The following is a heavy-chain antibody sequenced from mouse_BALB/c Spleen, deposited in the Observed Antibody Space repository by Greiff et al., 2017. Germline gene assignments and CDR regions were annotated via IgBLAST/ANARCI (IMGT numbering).Heavy chain of an antibody. CDR2: ISDGGSYT. Sequence: EVQVVESGGGLVKPGGSLKLSCAASGFTFSDYYMYWVRQTPEKRLEWVATISDGGSYTYYPDSVKGRFTISRDNAKNNLYLQMSSLKSEDTAMYYCARDEGVRCYYDIDFWGRETTDSVS. CDR1: GFTFSDYY. CDR3: ARDEGVRCYYDIDF. J-gene: IGHJ4*01. V-gene: IGHV5-4*02. D-gene: IGHD1-1*01.